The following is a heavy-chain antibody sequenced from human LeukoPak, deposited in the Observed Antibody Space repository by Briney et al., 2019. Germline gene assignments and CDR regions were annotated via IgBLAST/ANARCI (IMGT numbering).Heavy chain of an antibody. CDR3: AREQQSYFDY. CDR1: GGTFSSYA. J-gene: IGHJ4*02. CDR2: IIPIFGTA. D-gene: IGHD1-1*01. V-gene: IGHV1-69*13. Sequence: GASVKVSCKASGGTFSSYAISWVRQAPGQGPEWMGGIIPIFGTANYAQKFQGRVTITADVSTSTAYMELSSLRSEDTAVYYCAREQQSYFDYWGQGTLVTVSS.